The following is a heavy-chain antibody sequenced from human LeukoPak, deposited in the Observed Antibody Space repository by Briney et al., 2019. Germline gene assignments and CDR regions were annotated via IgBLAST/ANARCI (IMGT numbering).Heavy chain of an antibody. D-gene: IGHD3-22*01. V-gene: IGHV4-59*01. Sequence: SETLSLTCTVSGGSISSYYWTWIRQPPGKGLEWIGYIYYSGNTKYNPSLKSRVTTSVDTSKNQFSLKLSSVTAADTAVYYCARGGYDSSGYHDNYFDYWGQGTLVTVSS. J-gene: IGHJ4*02. CDR3: ARGGYDSSGYHDNYFDY. CDR2: IYYSGNT. CDR1: GGSISSYY.